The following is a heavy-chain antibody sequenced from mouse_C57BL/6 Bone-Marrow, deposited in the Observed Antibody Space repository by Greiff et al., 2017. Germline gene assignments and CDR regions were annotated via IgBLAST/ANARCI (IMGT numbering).Heavy chain of an antibody. D-gene: IGHD1-1*01. CDR3: ARGGTTVANYFDY. Sequence: QVQLKQPGAELVKPGASVKMSCKASGYTFTSYWITWVKQRPGQGLEWIGDIYPGSGSTNYNEKFKSKATLTVDTSSSTAYMPLSSLTSEDSAVYYGARGGTTVANYFDYWGQGTTLTVSS. CDR2: IYPGSGST. CDR1: GYTFTSYW. J-gene: IGHJ2*01. V-gene: IGHV1-55*01.